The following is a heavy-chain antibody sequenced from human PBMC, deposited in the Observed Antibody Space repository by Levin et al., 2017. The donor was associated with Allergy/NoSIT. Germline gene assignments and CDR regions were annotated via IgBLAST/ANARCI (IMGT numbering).Heavy chain of an antibody. Sequence: KVSCQGSGYSFTSYWIGWVRQMPGKGLEWMGIIYPGESDTRYSPSFQGQVTISADKSISTAYLQWSSLKASDTAIYYCARRGTRDYYYYMDVWGKGTTVTVSS. CDR3: ARRGTRDYYYYMDV. CDR1: GYSFTSYW. CDR2: IYPGESDT. D-gene: IGHD1-1*01. J-gene: IGHJ6*03. V-gene: IGHV5-51*01.